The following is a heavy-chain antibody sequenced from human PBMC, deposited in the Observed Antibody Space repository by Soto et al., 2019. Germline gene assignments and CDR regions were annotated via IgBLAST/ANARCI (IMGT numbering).Heavy chain of an antibody. CDR2: INAHSGGT. CDR1: GFSFTGYY. D-gene: IGHD6-6*01. V-gene: IGHV1-2*02. J-gene: IGHJ5*02. CDR3: AKDLTRQLAYWLDP. Sequence: SVKVSCKASGFSFTGYYIHWLRQAPGRGLEWMGWINAHSGGTEYAQKFQGRVTLTRDTSISTAYMTLSSLRSDDTAIYYCAKDLTRQLAYWLDPWGQGTQVTVSS.